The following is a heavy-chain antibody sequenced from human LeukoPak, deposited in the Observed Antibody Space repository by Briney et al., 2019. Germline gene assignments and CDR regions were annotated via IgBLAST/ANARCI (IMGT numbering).Heavy chain of an antibody. J-gene: IGHJ4*02. V-gene: IGHV1-69*01. CDR3: ALQPRYFDWFLV. Sequence: SVKVSCKASGGTFSSCAINWVRQAPGQGLEWMGGIIPTFGTANYAQKFQGRVTITADESTSTAYMELSSLRSEDTAVYYCALQPRYFDWFLVWGQGTLVTVSS. D-gene: IGHD3-9*01. CDR2: IIPTFGTA. CDR1: GGTFSSCA.